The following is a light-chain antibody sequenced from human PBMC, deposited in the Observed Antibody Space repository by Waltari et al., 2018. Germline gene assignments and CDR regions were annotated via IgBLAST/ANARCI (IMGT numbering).Light chain of an antibody. V-gene: IGKV3-20*01. J-gene: IGKJ2*01. CDR3: QQYDRSPET. CDR1: QSVTSNY. Sequence: EIVLTQSPGTLSLSPGERATLSCRASQSVTSNYLTWYQQRPGQAPRLLIYGASNRGTGIPDRFSGSGSGKDFSLTSNRLEPEDFAVYYCQQYDRSPETFGQGTKLEIK. CDR2: GAS.